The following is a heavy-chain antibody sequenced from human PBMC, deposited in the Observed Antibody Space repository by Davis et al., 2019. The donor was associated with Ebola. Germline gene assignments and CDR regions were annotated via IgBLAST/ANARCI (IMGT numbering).Heavy chain of an antibody. V-gene: IGHV3-23*01. D-gene: IGHD3-22*01. Sequence: GGALRLSCSASGFIFSTYVMSWVRQAPGKGLEWVSTLCTSADTYYADSVKGRFTISRDNSENTLHLQMNSLRADDTAVYYCAKSTMIVGDWDFDYWGQGTLVTVSS. CDR2: LCTSADT. CDR1: GFIFSTYV. J-gene: IGHJ4*02. CDR3: AKSTMIVGDWDFDY.